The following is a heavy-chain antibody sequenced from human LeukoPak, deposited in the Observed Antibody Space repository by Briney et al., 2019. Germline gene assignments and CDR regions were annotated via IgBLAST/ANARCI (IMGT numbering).Heavy chain of an antibody. CDR3: ARGAGQLPSPYYYYYYMDV. CDR2: MNPNSGNT. CDR1: GYTFTSYD. Sequence: GASVKVSCKASGYTFTSYDINWVRQATGQGLEWMGWMNPNSGNTGYAQRFQGRVTMTRNTSISTAYMELSSLRSEDTAVYYCARGAGQLPSPYYYYYYMDVWGKGTTVTVSS. D-gene: IGHD2-2*01. V-gene: IGHV1-8*01. J-gene: IGHJ6*03.